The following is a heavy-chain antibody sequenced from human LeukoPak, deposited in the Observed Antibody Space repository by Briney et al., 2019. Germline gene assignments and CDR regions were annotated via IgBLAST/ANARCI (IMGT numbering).Heavy chain of an antibody. CDR2: IYSGGST. CDR3: ARGVVVTLGTYYFDY. Sequence: GGSLRLSCAASGFTFSSYAMSWVRQAPGKGLEWVSVIYSGGSTYYADSVKGRFTISRDNSKNTLYLQMNSLRVEDTAVYYCARGVVVTLGTYYFDYWGQGTLVTVSS. V-gene: IGHV3-53*01. CDR1: GFTFSSYA. D-gene: IGHD2-21*02. J-gene: IGHJ4*02.